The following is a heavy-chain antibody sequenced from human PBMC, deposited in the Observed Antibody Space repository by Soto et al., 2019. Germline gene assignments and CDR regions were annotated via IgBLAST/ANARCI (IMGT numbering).Heavy chain of an antibody. Sequence: AGGSLRLSCAASGFTFSSYAMSWVRQAPGKGLEWVSAISGSGGSTYYADSVKGRFTISRDNSKNTLYLQMNSLRAEDTAVYYCAKATLLISYYDILTGSIFDYWGQGTLVTVSS. CDR2: ISGSGGST. CDR3: AKATLLISYYDILTGSIFDY. CDR1: GFTFSSYA. V-gene: IGHV3-23*01. J-gene: IGHJ4*02. D-gene: IGHD3-9*01.